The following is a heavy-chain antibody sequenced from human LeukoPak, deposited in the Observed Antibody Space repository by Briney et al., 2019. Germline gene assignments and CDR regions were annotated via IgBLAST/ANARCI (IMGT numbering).Heavy chain of an antibody. Sequence: SGGSLRLSCAASGFTFSSYGMHWVRQAPGKGLEWVAFIRYDGSNKYYADSVKGRFTISRDNSKNTLYLQMNSLRAEDTAVYYCAKDLLTTRFDAFDIWGQGTMVTVSS. CDR2: IRYDGSNK. D-gene: IGHD3-3*01. CDR3: AKDLLTTRFDAFDI. J-gene: IGHJ3*02. V-gene: IGHV3-30*02. CDR1: GFTFSSYG.